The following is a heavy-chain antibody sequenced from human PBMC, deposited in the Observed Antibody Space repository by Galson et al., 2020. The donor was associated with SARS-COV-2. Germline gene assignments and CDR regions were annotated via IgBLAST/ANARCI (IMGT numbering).Heavy chain of an antibody. CDR2: IGTAGDT. J-gene: IGHJ6*03. CDR3: ARGDIVVVPAAMTYYYYYYMDV. V-gene: IGHV3-13*01. D-gene: IGHD2-2*01. Sequence: GESLKISCAASGFTFSSYDMHWVRQATGKGLEWVSAIGTAGDTYYPGSVKGRFTISRENAKNSLYLQMNSLRAGDTAVYYCARGDIVVVPAAMTYYYYYYMDVWGKGTTVTVSS. CDR1: GFTFSSYD.